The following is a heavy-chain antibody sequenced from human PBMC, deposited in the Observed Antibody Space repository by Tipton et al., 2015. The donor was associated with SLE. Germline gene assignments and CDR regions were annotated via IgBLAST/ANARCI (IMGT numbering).Heavy chain of an antibody. Sequence: TLSLTCSVSGGSVSSDPYYWGWIRQPPGKGLEWIGSISYSGSTYYNPSLRSRVTMSVDTSKSQFSLKLSSVTATDTAVYYCARRPPYQPRNEYFDLWGRGTLVTVSS. V-gene: IGHV4-39*07. J-gene: IGHJ2*01. D-gene: IGHD2-2*01. CDR3: ARRPPYQPRNEYFDL. CDR2: ISYSGST. CDR1: GGSVSSDPYY.